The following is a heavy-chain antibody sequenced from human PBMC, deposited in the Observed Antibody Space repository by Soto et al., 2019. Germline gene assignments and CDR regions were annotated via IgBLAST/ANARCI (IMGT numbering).Heavy chain of an antibody. V-gene: IGHV4-59*01. D-gene: IGHD4-17*01. Sequence: PSETLSLTCTVSGGSISSYYWSWIQQPPGKGLEWIGYIYYSGSTNYNPSLKSRVTISVDTSNNQFSLKLSSVTAADTAVYYCARNYGDYLIYFDYWGQGTLGTVSA. CDR2: IYYSGST. J-gene: IGHJ4*02. CDR1: GGSISSYY. CDR3: ARNYGDYLIYFDY.